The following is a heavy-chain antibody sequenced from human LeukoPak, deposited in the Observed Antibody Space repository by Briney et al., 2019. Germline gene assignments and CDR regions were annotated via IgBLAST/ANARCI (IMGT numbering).Heavy chain of an antibody. D-gene: IGHD4-23*01. CDR1: GGYISGDY. Sequence: PSETLSLTCTVSGGYISGDYWSWIRQPPGRGLEWIGEVYYNGSTSHNPSLKSRLTISVDTSKKQFSLNLSSVTAADTAMYYCARRFDKTTVITPEGAFDIWGQGTMVTVSS. CDR3: ARRFDKTTVITPEGAFDI. V-gene: IGHV4-59*01. J-gene: IGHJ3*02. CDR2: VYYNGST.